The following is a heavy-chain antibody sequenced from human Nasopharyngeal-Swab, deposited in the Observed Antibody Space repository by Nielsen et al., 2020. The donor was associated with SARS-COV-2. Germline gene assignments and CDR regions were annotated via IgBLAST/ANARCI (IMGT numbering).Heavy chain of an antibody. D-gene: IGHD6-13*01. CDR1: GFNFRSYA. V-gene: IGHV3-64D*06. J-gene: IGHJ4*02. Sequence: GESLKISCSAAGFNFRSYAMHWVRQAPGKGLEYVSGLSSNGGTTYYAGSMKDRFTISRDNSKNTVYLQMSGLRLEDTAVYFCAKALGGSAWYNPFDSWGRGTLVTVSS. CDR3: AKALGGSAWYNPFDS. CDR2: LSSNGGTT.